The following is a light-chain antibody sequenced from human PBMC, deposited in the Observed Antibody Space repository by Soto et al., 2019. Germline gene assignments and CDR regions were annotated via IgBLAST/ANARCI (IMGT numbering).Light chain of an antibody. CDR2: SNN. V-gene: IGLV1-47*02. CDR3: QVWDSSSDHVV. J-gene: IGLJ2*01. CDR1: SSNIGTNY. Sequence: QAVVTQPPSASGTPGQRVTISCSGSSSNIGTNYVYWYQQLPGTAPKLLIYSNNQRPSGVPDRFSGSKSGTSASLAISGLRSEDEADYYCQVWDSSSDHVVFGGGTKLTVL.